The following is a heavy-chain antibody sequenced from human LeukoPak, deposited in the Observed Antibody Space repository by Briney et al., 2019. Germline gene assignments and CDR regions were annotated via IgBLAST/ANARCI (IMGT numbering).Heavy chain of an antibody. Sequence: SETLSLTCTVSGGSISSGGYYWSWIRQPPGKGLEWIGEINHSGSTNYNPSLKSRVTISVDTSKNQFSLKLSSVTAADTAVYYCARDGDWGQGTLVTVSS. V-gene: IGHV4-39*07. D-gene: IGHD3-16*01. J-gene: IGHJ4*02. CDR2: INHSGST. CDR3: ARDGD. CDR1: GGSISSGGYY.